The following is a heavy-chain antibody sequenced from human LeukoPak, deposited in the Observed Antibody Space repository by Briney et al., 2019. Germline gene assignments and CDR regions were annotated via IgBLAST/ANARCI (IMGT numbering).Heavy chain of an antibody. CDR1: GYTFTSYG. Sequence: ASVKVSCKASGYTFTSYGISWVRQAPGQGLEWMGWISAYNGNTNYAQKLQGRVTMTTDTSTSTAYMELRSLRSDDTAVYYCARDLGYDYGDYWFRYYYGMDVWGQGTTVTVSS. CDR3: ARDLGYDYGDYWFRYYYGMDV. D-gene: IGHD4-17*01. CDR2: ISAYNGNT. V-gene: IGHV1-18*01. J-gene: IGHJ6*02.